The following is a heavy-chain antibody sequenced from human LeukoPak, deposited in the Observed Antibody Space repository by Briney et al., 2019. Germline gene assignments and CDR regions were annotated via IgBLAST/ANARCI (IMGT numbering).Heavy chain of an antibody. V-gene: IGHV3-49*04. CDR1: GFTFISYA. CDR3: TREKRYFDWFQADY. D-gene: IGHD3-9*01. CDR2: IRNKAYGGTA. Sequence: GGSLRLSCAASGFTFISYAMSWVRQAPGKGLEWVGFIRNKAYGGTAEYAASVKGRFTISRDDSKTIAYLQMNSLKTEDTAVYYCTREKRYFDWFQADYWGQGTLVTVSS. J-gene: IGHJ4*02.